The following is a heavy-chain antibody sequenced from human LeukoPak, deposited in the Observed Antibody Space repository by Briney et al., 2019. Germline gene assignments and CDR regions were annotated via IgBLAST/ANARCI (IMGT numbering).Heavy chain of an antibody. V-gene: IGHV3-7*03. CDR2: IKENGSKK. Sequence: GGSVRLSCAASGFTFSSYCLNWVRQTPGKGLEWVANIKENGSKKYHVDSVKGRCTIYRDSAKSSLYLKMNSLRSEDTAVYYCGRSNMAEGAFDHWGQGTQVIVSS. J-gene: IGHJ4*02. CDR3: GRSNMAEGAFDH. CDR1: GFTFSSYC. D-gene: IGHD1-26*01.